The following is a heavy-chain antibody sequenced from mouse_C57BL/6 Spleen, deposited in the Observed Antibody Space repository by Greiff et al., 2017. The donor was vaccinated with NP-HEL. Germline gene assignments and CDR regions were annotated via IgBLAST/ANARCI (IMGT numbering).Heavy chain of an antibody. V-gene: IGHV1-54*01. CDR1: GYAFTNYL. CDR2: INPGSGGT. CDR3: ERSLLRPLYAMDY. Sequence: QVQLQQSGAELVRPGTSVKVSCKASGYAFTNYLIEWVKQRPGQGLEWIGVINPGSGGTNYNEKFKGKATLTADKSSSTAYMQLSSLTSEDSAVYFCERSLLRPLYAMDYWGQGTSVTVSS. J-gene: IGHJ4*01. D-gene: IGHD1-1*01.